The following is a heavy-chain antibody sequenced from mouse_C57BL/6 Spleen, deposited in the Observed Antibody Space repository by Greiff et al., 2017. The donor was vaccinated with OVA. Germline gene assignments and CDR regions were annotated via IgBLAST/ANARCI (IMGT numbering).Heavy chain of an antibody. D-gene: IGHD1-1*01. CDR3: ARSPYYGSSNGKNYCDD. V-gene: IGHV1-50*01. CDR2: IDPSDSYT. Sequence: QVQLQQPGAELVKPGASVKLSCKASGYTFTSYWMQWVKQRPGQGLAWIGEIDPSDSYTNYNQKFKGKATLTVDTSSSTAYMQLSSLTSEDSTGYYCARSPYYGSSNGKNYCDDWGQGTTLTVSS. CDR1: GYTFTSYW. J-gene: IGHJ2*01.